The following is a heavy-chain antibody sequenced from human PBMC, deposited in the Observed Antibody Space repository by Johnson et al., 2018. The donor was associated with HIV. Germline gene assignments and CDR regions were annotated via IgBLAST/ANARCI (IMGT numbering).Heavy chain of an antibody. J-gene: IGHJ3*02. CDR1: GFTFSSYA. D-gene: IGHD3-3*01. Sequence: ASGFTFSSYAMHWVRQAPGKGLEWVTFIRYDETNKYYADSVKGRFTISRDTSKNTLYLQMNSLRAEDTAVYYCAKVGGVVIFSQLVDAFDIWGQGTMVTVSS. CDR3: AKVGGVVIFSQLVDAFDI. V-gene: IGHV3-30*02. CDR2: IRYDETNK.